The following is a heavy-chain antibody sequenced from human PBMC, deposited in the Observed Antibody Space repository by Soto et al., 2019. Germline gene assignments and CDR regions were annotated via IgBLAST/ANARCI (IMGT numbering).Heavy chain of an antibody. CDR3: TTPSYDLDH. J-gene: IGHJ4*02. D-gene: IGHD1-26*01. CDR2: IKSKTDGGTT. Sequence: XGALVLRCAACRFSFRNACMSWVRQAPGKGLEWVGRIKSKTDGGTTDYAAPVKGRFTISRDDSKNTLYLQMNSLKTEDTAVYYCTTPSYDLDHWGQGTLVTVSS. V-gene: IGHV3-15*01. CDR1: RFSFRNAC.